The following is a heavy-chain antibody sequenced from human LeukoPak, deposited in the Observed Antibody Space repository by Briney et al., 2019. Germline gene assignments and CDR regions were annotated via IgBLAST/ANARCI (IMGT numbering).Heavy chain of an antibody. Sequence: ASVKVSCKASGYTFIDYYINWLQQAPGKGLEWMGRLNPEDGETTFSEKFQGRVALTADPSTDTVYMEMTSLRSEDTAVYYCALIVVVVSGLAPNDYWGQGTLVAVSS. V-gene: IGHV1-69-2*01. CDR2: LNPEDGET. J-gene: IGHJ4*02. CDR1: GYTFIDYY. D-gene: IGHD2-21*02. CDR3: ALIVVVVSGLAPNDY.